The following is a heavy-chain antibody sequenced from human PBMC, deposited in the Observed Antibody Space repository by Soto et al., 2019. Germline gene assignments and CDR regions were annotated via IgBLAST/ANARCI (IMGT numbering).Heavy chain of an antibody. CDR1: GYSFTSLH. D-gene: IGHD6-6*01. CDR2: MNPHSGDT. Sequence: WASVKVSCKASGYSFTSLHFNWVRQATGQGLEWIGWMNPHSGDTGFAQRFQGRVTMTRNTSISTAYMELSSLRSGDTAVYYCARGMYSSPYYFGYWGQGTLVTVSS. CDR3: ARGMYSSPYYFGY. V-gene: IGHV1-8*01. J-gene: IGHJ4*02.